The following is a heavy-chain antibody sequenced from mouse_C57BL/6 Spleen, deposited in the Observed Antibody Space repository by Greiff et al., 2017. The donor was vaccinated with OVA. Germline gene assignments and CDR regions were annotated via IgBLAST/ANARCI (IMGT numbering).Heavy chain of an antibody. D-gene: IGHD1-1*01. Sequence: QVQLQQSGAELMKPGASVKLSCKATGYTFTGYWIEWVKQRPGHGLEWIGEILPGSGSTNYHGKFKGKATFTADTSSNTAYMQLSSCTTEDSAIYYWARGGFITTVVPYFDDWGQGTTRTVSS. CDR1: GYTFTGYW. J-gene: IGHJ2*01. V-gene: IGHV1-9*01. CDR2: ILPGSGST. CDR3: ARGGFITTVVPYFDD.